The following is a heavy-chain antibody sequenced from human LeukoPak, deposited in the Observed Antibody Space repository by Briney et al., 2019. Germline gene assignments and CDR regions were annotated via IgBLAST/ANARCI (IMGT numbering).Heavy chain of an antibody. D-gene: IGHD6-13*01. J-gene: IGHJ4*02. CDR3: ARARGMDV. V-gene: IGHV3-7*05. CDR1: GFTFSSHW. CDR2: INQDGSEK. Sequence: PGGSLRLSCGASGFTFSSHWMSWGRQAPGKGLEWVANINQDGSEKYYVDSVKGRFTISRDNAKNSLYLQMNSLRAEDAAVYYCARARGMDVWGQGTLVTVSS.